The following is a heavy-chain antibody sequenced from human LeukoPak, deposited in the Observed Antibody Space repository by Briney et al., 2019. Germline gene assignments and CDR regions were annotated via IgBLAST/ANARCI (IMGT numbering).Heavy chain of an antibody. CDR2: IYIGGNT. V-gene: IGHV3-53*04. CDR3: ARMSRTVDAFDI. CDR1: GFTVSSNY. J-gene: IGHJ3*02. D-gene: IGHD1/OR15-1a*01. Sequence: PGGSLRLSCAASGFTVSSNYMSWVRQAPGKGLEWVSVIYIGGNTYYADSVMGRFTISRHNSKNTLFLEMNSLRREDTAVYYCARMSRTVDAFDIWGQGTMVTVSS.